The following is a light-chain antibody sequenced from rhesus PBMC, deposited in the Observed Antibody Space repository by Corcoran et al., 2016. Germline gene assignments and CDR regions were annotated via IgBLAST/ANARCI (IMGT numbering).Light chain of an antibody. CDR2: KAA. CDR3: QQCNSPPWT. CDR1: QGLGTW. J-gene: IGKJ1*01. Sequence: DIQMTQSPSSLSASVGERVTITCRASQGLGTWLSWYQVKPGKTPTLLIYKAASLQGGVTSMYSGSGSRTEFTLTISSLQPEDFSTYYCQQCNSPPWTFGQGTKVES. V-gene: IGKV1-21*01.